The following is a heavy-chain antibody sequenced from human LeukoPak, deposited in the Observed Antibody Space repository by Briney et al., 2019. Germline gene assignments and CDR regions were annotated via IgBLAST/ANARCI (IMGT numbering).Heavy chain of an antibody. J-gene: IGHJ4*02. D-gene: IGHD4-17*01. CDR3: VRDVTTVIGGNFDF. V-gene: IGHV3-48*01. CDR1: GFTLRSHN. Sequence: QTGGSLRLSCAASGFTLRSHNMNWVRQAPGKGLEWVSHITPSSNVISYADSVKGRFTISRDNAKNSLFLQMNSLRPDDTAVYYCVRDVTTVIGGNFDFWGQGTLVSVSS. CDR2: ITPSSNVI.